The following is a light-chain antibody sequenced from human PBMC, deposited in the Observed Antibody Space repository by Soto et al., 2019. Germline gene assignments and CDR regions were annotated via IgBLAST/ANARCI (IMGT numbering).Light chain of an antibody. J-gene: IGKJ5*01. CDR1: QSVLYSSNNKNY. CDR2: WAS. V-gene: IGKV4-1*01. CDR3: QQYYSSPIT. Sequence: DIVMTQSPDSLAVSLGERATINCKSSQSVLYSSNNKNYLAWYKQKPGQPPNLLIYWASTRESGVPDRFSASGSGTDFTLTISSLQAEDVAVYNCQQYYSSPITFGQGTRLEIK.